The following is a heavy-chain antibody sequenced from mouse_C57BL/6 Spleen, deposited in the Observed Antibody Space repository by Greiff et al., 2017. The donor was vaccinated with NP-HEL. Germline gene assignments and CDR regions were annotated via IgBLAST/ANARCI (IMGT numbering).Heavy chain of an antibody. Sequence: VQLQQSGTELVKPGASVKLSCKASGYTFTSYWMHWVKQRPGQGLEWIGNLNPSNGGTNYNEKFKSKATLTVDTSSSTAYMQLSSLTSEASAVYYFARKSDYGSSSMYFDVWGTGTSVTVSS. V-gene: IGHV1-53*01. CDR3: ARKSDYGSSSMYFDV. CDR2: LNPSNGGT. CDR1: GYTFTSYW. D-gene: IGHD1-1*01. J-gene: IGHJ1*03.